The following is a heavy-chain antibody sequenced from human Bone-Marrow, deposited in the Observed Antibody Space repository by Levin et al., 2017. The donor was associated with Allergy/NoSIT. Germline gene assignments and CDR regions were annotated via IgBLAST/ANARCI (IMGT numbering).Heavy chain of an antibody. CDR2: ISGGGGRT. D-gene: IGHD3-16*01. J-gene: IGHJ4*02. CDR1: GFTFSTYA. Sequence: PGGSLRLSCTASGFTFSTYAMSWVRQAPGKGLEGVSSISGGGGRTDYADSVKGRFTISRDNSKNTLYLQMNSLRVEDTAVYYCAKGMELWDIIAVGPPFDYWGQGTLVTVSS. CDR3: AKGMELWDIIAVGPPFDY. V-gene: IGHV3-23*01.